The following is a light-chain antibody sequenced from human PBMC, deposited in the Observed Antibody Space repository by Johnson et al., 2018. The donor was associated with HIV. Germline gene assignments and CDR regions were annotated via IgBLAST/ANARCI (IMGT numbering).Light chain of an antibody. CDR1: RSNIGNNY. Sequence: QSVLTQPPSVSAAPGQKVTIYCSGSRSNIGNNYVSWYQQLPGTAPKLLIYENSKRPSGIPDRFSGSKSGTSATLGITGLQTWDEADYYCGTWDSSLSVPGFGSGTKVTVL. V-gene: IGLV1-51*02. J-gene: IGLJ1*01. CDR3: GTWDSSLSVPG. CDR2: ENS.